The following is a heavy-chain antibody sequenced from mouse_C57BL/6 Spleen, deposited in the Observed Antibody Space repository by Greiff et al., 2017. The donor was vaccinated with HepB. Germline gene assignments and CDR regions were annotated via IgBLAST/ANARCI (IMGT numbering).Heavy chain of an antibody. J-gene: IGHJ1*03. CDR2: IYPGDGDT. CDR3: ARKGNYYGSSSYWYFDV. CDR1: GYAFSSYW. Sequence: VQLQQSGAELVKPGASVKISCKASGYAFSSYWMNWVKQRPGKGLEWIGQIYPGDGDTNYNGKFKGKATLTADKSSSTAYMQFSSLTSEDSAVYFCARKGNYYGSSSYWYFDVWGTGTTVTVSS. V-gene: IGHV1-80*01. D-gene: IGHD1-1*01.